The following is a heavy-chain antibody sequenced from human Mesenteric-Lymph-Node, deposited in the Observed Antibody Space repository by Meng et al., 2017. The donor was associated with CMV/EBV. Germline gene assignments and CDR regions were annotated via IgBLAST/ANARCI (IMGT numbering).Heavy chain of an antibody. Sequence: ASGFTFSSYSMNWVRQALGKGLEWVSSISSSSSYIYYADSVKGRFTISRDNAKNSLYLQMNSLRAEDTAVYYCARTFMVRGPNWFDPWGQGTLVTVSS. D-gene: IGHD3-10*01. J-gene: IGHJ5*02. CDR3: ARTFMVRGPNWFDP. CDR2: ISSSSSYI. V-gene: IGHV3-21*01. CDR1: GFTFSSYS.